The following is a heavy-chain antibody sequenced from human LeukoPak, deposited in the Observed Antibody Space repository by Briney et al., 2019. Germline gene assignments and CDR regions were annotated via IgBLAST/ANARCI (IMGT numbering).Heavy chain of an antibody. CDR1: GGSISGSGYY. CDR2: INHSGST. Sequence: PSETLSLTCTVSGGSISGSGYYWGWIRQPPGKGLEWIGEINHSGSTNYNASLKSRVTISVDTSKNQFSLKLSSVTAADTAVYYCAREEDCSGGICYLGNAFDIWGQGTMVTVSS. J-gene: IGHJ3*02. CDR3: AREEDCSGGICYLGNAFDI. V-gene: IGHV4-39*07. D-gene: IGHD2-15*01.